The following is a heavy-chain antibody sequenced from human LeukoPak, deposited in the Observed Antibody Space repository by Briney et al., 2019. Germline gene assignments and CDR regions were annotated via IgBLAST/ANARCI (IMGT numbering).Heavy chain of an antibody. CDR2: ITSSGDGT. D-gene: IGHD3-22*01. Sequence: GGSLRLSCAASGFTFSIYAKRWVRQAPGKGLQWVSSITSSGDGTYYADSVKGRFTISRDNSENMLYLQMNSLRVEDTAVYFCAKDRPNYYGSNGHYYRRDGDYWGQGTLVTVSS. CDR3: AKDRPNYYGSNGHYYRRDGDY. V-gene: IGHV3-23*01. J-gene: IGHJ4*02. CDR1: GFTFSIYA.